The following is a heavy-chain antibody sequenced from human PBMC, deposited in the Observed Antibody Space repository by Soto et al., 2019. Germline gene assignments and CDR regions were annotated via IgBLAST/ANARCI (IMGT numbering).Heavy chain of an antibody. CDR2: ISRDGGTK. CDR1: GFTVSTGH. CDR3: TGEVASGY. Sequence: ECGGGVVQPGRSLRLSCAVSGFTVSTGHMHWVRQAPGKGLEWVAVISRDGGTKYYADSVKGRFTISRDNSRNTLFLEMNNLRGDDMAVYYCTGEVASGYWGQGTLVTVSS. J-gene: IGHJ4*02. D-gene: IGHD2-8*02. V-gene: IGHV3-30*03.